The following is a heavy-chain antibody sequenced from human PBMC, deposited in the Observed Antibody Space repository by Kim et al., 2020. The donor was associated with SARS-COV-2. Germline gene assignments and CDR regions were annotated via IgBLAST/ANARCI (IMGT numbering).Heavy chain of an antibody. D-gene: IGHD3-16*01. V-gene: IGHV3-66*01. CDR3: ARDGTRGSYYYYGMDV. Sequence: VKGRFTISRDNSKTTLYLQMNSLRAEDTAVYYCARDGTRGSYYYYGMDVWGQGTTVTVSS. J-gene: IGHJ6*02.